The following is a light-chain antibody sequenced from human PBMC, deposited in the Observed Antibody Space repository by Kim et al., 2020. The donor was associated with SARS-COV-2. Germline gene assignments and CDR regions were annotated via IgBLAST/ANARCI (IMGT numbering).Light chain of an antibody. J-gene: IGKJ4*01. CDR2: AAS. Sequence: DIQMTQSPSSLSASVGDRVTITCRASQGISSYLVWFQQKPGKAPKPLIYAASTLQSGVPSKFSGSGSGTEFTLTIRSLQPEDFATYYCQQYISYPLTFGGGTKVDSK. CDR3: QQYISYPLT. V-gene: IGKV1-16*02. CDR1: QGISSY.